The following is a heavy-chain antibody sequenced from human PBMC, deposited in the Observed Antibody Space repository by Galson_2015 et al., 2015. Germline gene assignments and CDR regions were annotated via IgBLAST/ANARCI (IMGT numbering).Heavy chain of an antibody. CDR1: GFTFSNAW. CDR2: TKSKTDGGTT. V-gene: IGHV3-15*01. J-gene: IGHJ4*02. Sequence: SLRLSCAASGFTFSNAWMSWVRQAPGEGLEWVGRTKSKTDGGTTDYAAPVKGRFTISRDDSKNTLYLQMNSLKTEDTAVYYCTAVEMATITMGDYWGQGTLVTVSS. D-gene: IGHD5-24*01. CDR3: TAVEMATITMGDY.